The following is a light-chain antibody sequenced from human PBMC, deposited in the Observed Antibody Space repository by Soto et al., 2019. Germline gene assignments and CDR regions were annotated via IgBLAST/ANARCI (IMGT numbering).Light chain of an antibody. Sequence: IVLTQSPATLSVSPGEGATLSCRASQSVNSNLVWYQQKPGQAPRLLIYDASTRATAIPARFSGSGSGTEFTLTISSLQSEDFAVYYCQQHNNWPRTFGQGTRWIS. J-gene: IGKJ1*01. CDR1: QSVNSN. CDR2: DAS. V-gene: IGKV3-15*01. CDR3: QQHNNWPRT.